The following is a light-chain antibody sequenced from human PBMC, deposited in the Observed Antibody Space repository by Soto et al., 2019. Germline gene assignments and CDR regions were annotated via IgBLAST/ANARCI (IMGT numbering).Light chain of an antibody. CDR1: QSVSSNN. CDR3: QQYGTSPRT. Sequence: EIVLTQSPGTLSLSPGEGATLACRTSQSVSSNNLAWYQQKLGRAPRLVISGASRRATGIPDRFSGSGSGTDFTLTITSLEPEDFAVYYCQQYGTSPRTFGQGTRLEI. J-gene: IGKJ5*01. V-gene: IGKV3-20*01. CDR2: GAS.